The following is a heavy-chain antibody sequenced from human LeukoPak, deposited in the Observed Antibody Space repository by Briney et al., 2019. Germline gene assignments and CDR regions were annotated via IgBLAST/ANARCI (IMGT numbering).Heavy chain of an antibody. V-gene: IGHV3-20*04. CDR3: ARVDVVVAALDY. J-gene: IGHJ4*02. CDR1: GFTFDDYA. D-gene: IGHD2-15*01. Sequence: PGGSLRLSCAVSGFTFDDYAMSWVRQPPGKGLEWVSGIRRNGGITNYADSVKGRFTISRDSAKKSLYLQMNSLRAEDTAFYYCARVDVVVAALDYWGQGTLVTVSS. CDR2: IRRNGGIT.